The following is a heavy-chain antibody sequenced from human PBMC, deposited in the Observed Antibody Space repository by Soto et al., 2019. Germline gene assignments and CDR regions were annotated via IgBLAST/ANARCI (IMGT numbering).Heavy chain of an antibody. CDR3: AREASDSSGTLGDY. J-gene: IGHJ4*02. D-gene: IGHD3-22*01. CDR2: ISSSSSYI. CDR1: GFTFSSYS. V-gene: IGHV3-21*01. Sequence: VQLVESGGGLVKPGGSLRLSCAASGFTFSSYSMNWVRQAPGKGLEWVSSISSSSSYIYYADSVKGRFTISRDNAKNSLYLQMNSLRAEDTAVYYCAREASDSSGTLGDYWGQGTLVTVSS.